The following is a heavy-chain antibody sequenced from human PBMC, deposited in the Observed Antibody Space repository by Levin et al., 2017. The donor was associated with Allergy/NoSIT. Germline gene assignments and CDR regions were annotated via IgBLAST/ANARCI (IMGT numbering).Heavy chain of an antibody. D-gene: IGHD6-19*01. Sequence: SETLSLTCTVSGGSISSSGYYWGWVRQPPGKGLEWIGSRYYSGSTYYNPSLKSRVTISVDTSKNQFSLKLTSVTAADTAIYYCARHEMYTSGWYTWFDPWGQGTLVTVSS. CDR2: RYYSGST. CDR1: GGSISSSGYY. J-gene: IGHJ5*02. CDR3: ARHEMYTSGWYTWFDP. V-gene: IGHV4-39*01.